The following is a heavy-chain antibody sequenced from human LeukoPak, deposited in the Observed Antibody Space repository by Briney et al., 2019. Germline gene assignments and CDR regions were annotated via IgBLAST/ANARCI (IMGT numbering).Heavy chain of an antibody. V-gene: IGHV1-2*06. CDR3: ARTGTRYSSSEEFDY. CDR2: INPNSGGT. Sequence: GASVKVSCKASGYTFTGYYMHWVRQAPGQGLKWMGRINPNSGGTNYAQKFQGRVTMTRDTSISTAYMELSRLRSDDTAVYYCARTGTRYSSSEEFDYWGQGTLVTVSS. J-gene: IGHJ4*02. CDR1: GYTFTGYY. D-gene: IGHD6-13*01.